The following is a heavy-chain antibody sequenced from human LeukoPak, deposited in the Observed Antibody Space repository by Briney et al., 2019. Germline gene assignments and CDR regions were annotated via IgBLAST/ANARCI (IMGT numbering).Heavy chain of an antibody. D-gene: IGHD2-2*01. CDR1: GYTFTGYY. Sequence: ASVKVSCKASGYTFTGYYMPWVRQAPGQGLEWMGRINPNSGGTNYAQKFQGRVTMTRDTSISTAYMELSRLRSDDTAVYYCANWYCSSTSCYVDWGQGTLVTVSS. J-gene: IGHJ4*02. V-gene: IGHV1-2*06. CDR2: INPNSGGT. CDR3: ANWYCSSTSCYVD.